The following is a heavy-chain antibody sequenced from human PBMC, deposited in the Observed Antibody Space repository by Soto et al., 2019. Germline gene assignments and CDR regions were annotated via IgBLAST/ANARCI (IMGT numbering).Heavy chain of an antibody. D-gene: IGHD4-17*01. CDR2: ISGSGGST. CDR1: GFTFRSYN. J-gene: IGHJ6*02. CDR3: AKASYGDYVNYYGMDV. V-gene: IGHV3-23*01. Sequence: GGSLRLSCAASGFTFRSYNMNWVRQAPGKGLEWVSSISGSGGSTYYADSVKGRFTISRDNAKNTLYLQMNSLRAEDTAVYYCAKASYGDYVNYYGMDVWGQGTTVTVSS.